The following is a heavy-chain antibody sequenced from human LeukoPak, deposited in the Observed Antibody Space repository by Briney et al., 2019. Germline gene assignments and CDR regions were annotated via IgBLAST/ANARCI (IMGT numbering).Heavy chain of an antibody. CDR3: AKDQEVWSVATSADY. J-gene: IGHJ4*02. V-gene: IGHV3-23*01. CDR1: GFTFSSYA. Sequence: GGSLRLSCAASGFTFSSYAMSWVRQAPGKGLEWVSAISGSGGSTYYADSVKGRFTISRDNSKNTLYLQMNSLRAEDTAVYYCAKDQEVWSVATSADYWGQGTLVTVSS. D-gene: IGHD5-12*01. CDR2: ISGSGGST.